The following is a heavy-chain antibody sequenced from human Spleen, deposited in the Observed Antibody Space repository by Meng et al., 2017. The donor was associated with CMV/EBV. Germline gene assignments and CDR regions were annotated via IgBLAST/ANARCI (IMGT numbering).Heavy chain of an antibody. Sequence: SGPTLVKPTQTLTLTCTFSGFSFSTSVMGVGWIRQPPGKALEWLALIYWDDDKRYSPSLKSRLTITKDTSKNQVVLTMTNMDPVDIATYYCARLNYASRSYDYWGQGTLVTVSS. CDR2: IYWDDDK. CDR3: ARLNYASRSYDY. J-gene: IGHJ4*02. D-gene: IGHD3-10*01. CDR1: GFSFSTSVMG. V-gene: IGHV2-5*02.